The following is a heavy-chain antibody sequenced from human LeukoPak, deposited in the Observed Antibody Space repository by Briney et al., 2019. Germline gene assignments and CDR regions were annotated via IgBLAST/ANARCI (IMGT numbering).Heavy chain of an antibody. Sequence: PSENLSLTCTVSGGSISSYYWSWIRQPPGKGLEWIGYIYHSGSTDYNPSLKSRVTISVDTSKSQFSLKLTSVTAADTAVYYCATLTTVVTAYYFDYWGQGTLVTVSS. D-gene: IGHD4-23*01. CDR2: IYHSGST. CDR3: ATLTTVVTAYYFDY. CDR1: GGSISSYY. J-gene: IGHJ4*02. V-gene: IGHV4-4*09.